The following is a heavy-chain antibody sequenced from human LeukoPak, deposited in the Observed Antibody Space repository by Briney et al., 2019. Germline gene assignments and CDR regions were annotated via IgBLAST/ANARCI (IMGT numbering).Heavy chain of an antibody. Sequence: ASVKVSCKVSGYTLTELSMHWVRQAPGKGLEWMGGFDPEDGETTYAQKFQGRVTMTEDTSTDIAYMELSSLRSEDTAVYYCATDRETQLALDYWGQGTLVTVSS. J-gene: IGHJ4*02. D-gene: IGHD3-3*02. V-gene: IGHV1-24*01. CDR2: FDPEDGET. CDR1: GYTLTELS. CDR3: ATDRETQLALDY.